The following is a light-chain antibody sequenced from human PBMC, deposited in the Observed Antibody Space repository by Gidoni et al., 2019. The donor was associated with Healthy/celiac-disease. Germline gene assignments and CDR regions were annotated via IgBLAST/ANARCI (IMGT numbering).Light chain of an antibody. Sequence: QSALTPPPSASGSPGQAVTISCTGTSSDVGGYNYVSWYQQHPGKAPKLMIYEVSKRPSGVPDRFSGSKSGNTASLTVSGLQAEDEADYYCSSYAGSNSWVFGGGTKLTV. CDR2: EVS. J-gene: IGLJ3*02. CDR1: SSDVGGYNY. V-gene: IGLV2-8*01. CDR3: SSYAGSNSWV.